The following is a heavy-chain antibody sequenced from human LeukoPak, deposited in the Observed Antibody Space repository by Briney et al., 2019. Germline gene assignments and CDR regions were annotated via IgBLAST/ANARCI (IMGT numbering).Heavy chain of an antibody. D-gene: IGHD6-13*01. Sequence: GGSLRLSCAASGFTFSSYAMSWVRQAPGKGLEWVSAISGSGGSTYYADSVKGRFTVSRDNSKNTLYLQMNSLRAEDTAVYYCAKDKEQLVNFDYWGQGTLVTVSS. CDR2: ISGSGGST. V-gene: IGHV3-23*01. CDR3: AKDKEQLVNFDY. CDR1: GFTFSSYA. J-gene: IGHJ4*02.